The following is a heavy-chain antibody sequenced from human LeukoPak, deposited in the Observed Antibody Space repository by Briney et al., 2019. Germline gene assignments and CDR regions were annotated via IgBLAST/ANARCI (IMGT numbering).Heavy chain of an antibody. D-gene: IGHD5-18*01. CDR2: IKEDGSGK. CDR3: AREVLYTASAFDL. J-gene: IGHJ4*02. V-gene: IGHV3-7*03. CDR1: GFPFSTYR. Sequence: GGSLTLSCATSGFPFSTYRMSWVRQAPGKGLEWVANIKEDGSGKNYVDSVKGRFTIFRDNARNSLSLQMNSLTADDTAVYYCAREVLYTASAFDLWGQGTLVTVSS.